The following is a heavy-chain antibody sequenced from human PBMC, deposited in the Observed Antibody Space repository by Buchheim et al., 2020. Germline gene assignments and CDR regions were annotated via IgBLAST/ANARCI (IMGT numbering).Heavy chain of an antibody. V-gene: IGHV4-34*01. D-gene: IGHD3-22*01. CDR1: GGSFSGYY. Sequence: QVQLQQWGAGLLKPSETLSLTCAVYGGSFSGYYWSWIRQPPGKGLEWIGEINHSGSTNYNPSLKSRVTISADTSKNQFSLKLSSVTAADTAVYYCARGPSYYYDSSGYHLDYWGQGTL. J-gene: IGHJ4*02. CDR2: INHSGST. CDR3: ARGPSYYYDSSGYHLDY.